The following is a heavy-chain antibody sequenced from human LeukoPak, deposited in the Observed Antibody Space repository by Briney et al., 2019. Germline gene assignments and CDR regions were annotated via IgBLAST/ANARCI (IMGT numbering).Heavy chain of an antibody. J-gene: IGHJ5*02. CDR3: ARHVSDIVARRWFDP. V-gene: IGHV4-39*01. CDR1: GGSISSSSYY. D-gene: IGHD5-12*01. CDR2: IYYSGST. Sequence: PSETLSLTCTVSGGSISSSSYYWGWIRQPPGKGLEWIGSIYYSGSTYYNPSLKSRVTISVDTSKNQFSLKLSSVTAADTAVYYCARHVSDIVARRWFDPWSQGTLVTVSS.